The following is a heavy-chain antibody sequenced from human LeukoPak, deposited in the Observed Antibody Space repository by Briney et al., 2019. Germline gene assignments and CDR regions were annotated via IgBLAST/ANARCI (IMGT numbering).Heavy chain of an antibody. V-gene: IGHV4-39*01. CDR1: GGSISSSSYY. J-gene: IGHJ4*02. D-gene: IGHD3-22*01. CDR2: IYYSGST. CDR3: XXXGDTYYYDSSGPWYFDY. Sequence: SETLSLTCTVSGGSISSSSYYWGWIRQPPGKGLEWIGSIYYSGSTYYNPSLKSRVTISVDTSKNQFSLKLSSVTAADTAVYYCXXXGDTYYYDSSGPWYFDYWGQGTLVTVSS.